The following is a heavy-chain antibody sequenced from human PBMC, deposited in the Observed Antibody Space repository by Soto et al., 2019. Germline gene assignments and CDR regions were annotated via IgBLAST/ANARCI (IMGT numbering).Heavy chain of an antibody. Sequence: SSVKVSCKASGATFSSYAISWVRQAPGQGLEWMGGIIPIFGTANYAQKFQGRVTITADESTSTAYMELSSLRSEDTAVYYCARVLGTVGVTLAEYFQHWGQGTLVTVSS. CDR2: IIPIFGTA. D-gene: IGHD2-21*02. CDR1: GATFSSYA. CDR3: ARVLGTVGVTLAEYFQH. J-gene: IGHJ1*01. V-gene: IGHV1-69*13.